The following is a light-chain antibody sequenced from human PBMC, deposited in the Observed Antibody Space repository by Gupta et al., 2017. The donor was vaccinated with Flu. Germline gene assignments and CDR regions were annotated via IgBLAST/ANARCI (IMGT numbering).Light chain of an antibody. CDR3: QQYNSYSLT. V-gene: IGKV1-5*03. CDR1: QSISSW. Sequence: GDRVTITCRASQSISSWLAWYQQKPGKAPKLLINKASSLERGVPSRFSGSGSGTEFTLTISSLQPDDFATYYCQQYNSYSLTFGQGTKVEIK. J-gene: IGKJ1*01. CDR2: KAS.